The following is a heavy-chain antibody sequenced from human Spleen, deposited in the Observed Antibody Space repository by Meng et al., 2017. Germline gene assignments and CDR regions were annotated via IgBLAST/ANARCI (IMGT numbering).Heavy chain of an antibody. Sequence: ASVKVSCKASGYTLSSDGFSWVRQAPGQGLEWLGWINTYNGKTDYAQKFQGRITMTTDTFTSTAYMELRSLRSDDTAVYYSARSMTNMIAVVMALNYWGQGTLVTVSS. V-gene: IGHV1-18*01. CDR1: GYTLSSDG. CDR3: ARSMTNMIAVVMALNY. D-gene: IGHD3-22*01. J-gene: IGHJ4*02. CDR2: INTYNGKT.